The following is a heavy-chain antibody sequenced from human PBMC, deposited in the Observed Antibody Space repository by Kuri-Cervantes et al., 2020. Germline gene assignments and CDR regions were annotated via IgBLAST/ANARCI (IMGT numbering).Heavy chain of an antibody. Sequence: GSLRLSCAASGFTFSSYSMNWIRQPPGKGLEWIGSIYYSGSTYYNLSLKSRVTISVDTSKNQFSLKLSSVTAADTVVYYCARVSGNVDTAMVGHFDYWGQGTLVTVSS. J-gene: IGHJ4*02. CDR1: GFTFSSYS. V-gene: IGHV4-39*07. CDR2: IYYSGST. D-gene: IGHD5-18*01. CDR3: ARVSGNVDTAMVGHFDY.